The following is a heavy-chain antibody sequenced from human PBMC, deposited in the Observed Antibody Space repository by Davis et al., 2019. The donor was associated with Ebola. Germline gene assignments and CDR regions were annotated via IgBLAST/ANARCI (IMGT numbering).Heavy chain of an antibody. CDR1: GFTFSDYY. D-gene: IGHD3-9*01. Sequence: GGSLRLSCIASGFTFSDYYMSWIRQAPGKGLEWVSYISSSSSYIYYADSVKGRFTISRDNAKNSLYLQMNSLRAEDTAVYYCARVSDILTGYSPDYWGQGTLVTVSS. CDR2: ISSSSSYI. CDR3: ARVSDILTGYSPDY. J-gene: IGHJ4*02. V-gene: IGHV3-11*06.